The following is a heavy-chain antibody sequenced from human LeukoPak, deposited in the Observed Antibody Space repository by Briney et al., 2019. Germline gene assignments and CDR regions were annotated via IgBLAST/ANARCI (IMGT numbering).Heavy chain of an antibody. D-gene: IGHD4-17*01. CDR2: ISSSSSYI. Sequence: ETLSLTCAVSGGSISSSNWWSWVRQPPGKGLEWVSSISSSSSYIYYADSVKGRFTISRDNAKNSLFLQMNSLRAEDTAVYYCARSHDYGDLDYWGQGTLVTVSS. CDR1: GGSISSSN. V-gene: IGHV3-21*04. J-gene: IGHJ4*02. CDR3: ARSHDYGDLDY.